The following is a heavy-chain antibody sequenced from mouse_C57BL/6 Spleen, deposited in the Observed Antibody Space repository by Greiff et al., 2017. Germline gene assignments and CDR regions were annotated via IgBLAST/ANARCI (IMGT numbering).Heavy chain of an antibody. D-gene: IGHD1-1*01. V-gene: IGHV1-59*01. Sequence: VQLQQPGAELVRPGTSVKLSCKASGYTFTSYWMHWVKQRPGQGLEWIGVIDPSDSYTNYNQKFKGKATLTVDTSSSTAYMQLSSLTSEDSAVYYCAREGGYYGSSPFDYWGQGTTLTVSS. CDR3: AREGGYYGSSPFDY. CDR2: IDPSDSYT. CDR1: GYTFTSYW. J-gene: IGHJ2*01.